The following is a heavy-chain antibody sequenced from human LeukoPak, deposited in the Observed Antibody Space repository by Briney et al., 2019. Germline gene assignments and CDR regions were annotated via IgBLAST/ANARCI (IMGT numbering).Heavy chain of an antibody. Sequence: GGSLRLSCAASGFTFSSYWMSWVRQAPGKGLEWVANIKQDGSEKYYLDSVKGRFTVSRDNAKNSVYLQMNSLRVEDTAVYYCACVTPDYWGQGTLVTVSS. V-gene: IGHV3-7*01. CDR3: ACVTPDY. CDR1: GFTFSSYW. J-gene: IGHJ4*02. CDR2: IKQDGSEK. D-gene: IGHD5/OR15-5a*01.